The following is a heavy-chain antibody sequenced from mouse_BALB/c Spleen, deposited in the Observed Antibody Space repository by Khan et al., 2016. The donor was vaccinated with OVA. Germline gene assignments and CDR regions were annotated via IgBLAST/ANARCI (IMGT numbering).Heavy chain of an antibody. D-gene: IGHD2-13*01. V-gene: IGHV2-6-7*01. CDR2: IWGDGST. CDR3: ARAYYDDYREAMDY. J-gene: IGHJ4*01. Sequence: QVQLKQSGPGLVAPSQSLSITCTVSGFSLTGYGVNWVRQPPGKGLEWLGMIWGDGSTDYNSGIKSRLSITKDNSKSQVFLKMNSLQTDDTARYXGARAYYDDYREAMDYWGQGNSVTVSS. CDR1: GFSLTGYG.